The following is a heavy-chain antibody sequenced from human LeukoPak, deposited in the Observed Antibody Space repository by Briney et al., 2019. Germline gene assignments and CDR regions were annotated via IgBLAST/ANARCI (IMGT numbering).Heavy chain of an antibody. Sequence: SETLSLTCTVSGGSISSYYWSWIRQPPGKGLEWIGEINHSGSTNYNLSLKSRVTISVDTSKNQFSLKLGSVTAADTAVYYCARGLTLAYYYGMDVWGQGTTVTVSS. D-gene: IGHD3-9*01. CDR2: INHSGST. V-gene: IGHV4-34*01. CDR1: GGSISSYY. J-gene: IGHJ6*02. CDR3: ARGLTLAYYYGMDV.